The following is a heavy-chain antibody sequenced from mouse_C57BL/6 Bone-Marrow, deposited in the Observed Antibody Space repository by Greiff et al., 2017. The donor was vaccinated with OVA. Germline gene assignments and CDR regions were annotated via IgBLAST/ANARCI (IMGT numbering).Heavy chain of an antibody. CDR2: INPYNGGT. CDR3: ARRDYYGSSYFDY. Sequence: DVQLQESGPVLVKPGASVKMSCKASGYTFTDYYMNWVKQSHGKSLEWIGVINPYNGGTSYNQKFKGKATLTVDKSSSTAYMELNSLTSEDSAVYYCARRDYYGSSYFDYWGQGTTLTVSS. D-gene: IGHD1-1*01. V-gene: IGHV1-19*01. CDR1: GYTFTDYY. J-gene: IGHJ2*01.